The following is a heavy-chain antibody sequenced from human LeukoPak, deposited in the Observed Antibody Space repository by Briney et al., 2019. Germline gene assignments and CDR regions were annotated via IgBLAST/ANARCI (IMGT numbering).Heavy chain of an antibody. D-gene: IGHD1-14*01. V-gene: IGHV3-23*01. CDR3: ARGLGSTGRYYFDY. CDR2: ISGSGGST. Sequence: GGSLRLSCAASGFTFDDYAMSWVRQAPGKGLEWVSAISGSGGSTYYADSVKGRFTISRDNSKNTLYLQMNTLRAEDTAVYYCARGLGSTGRYYFDYWGQGTLVTVSS. J-gene: IGHJ4*02. CDR1: GFTFDDYA.